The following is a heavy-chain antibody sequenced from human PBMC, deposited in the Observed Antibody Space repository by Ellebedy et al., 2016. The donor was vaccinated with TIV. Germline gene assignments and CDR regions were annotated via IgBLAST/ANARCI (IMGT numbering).Heavy chain of an antibody. D-gene: IGHD5-18*01. CDR1: GYTFTSYY. CDR2: INPSGGST. Sequence: AASVKVSCKASGYTFTSYYMHWVRQAPGQGLELMGIINPSGGSTSYAQKLQGRVTMTRDTSTSTVYMELSSLRSEDTAVYYCASGERGYSYGWSYSYYWGQGTLVTVSS. V-gene: IGHV1-46*04. CDR3: ASGERGYSYGWSYSYY. J-gene: IGHJ4*02.